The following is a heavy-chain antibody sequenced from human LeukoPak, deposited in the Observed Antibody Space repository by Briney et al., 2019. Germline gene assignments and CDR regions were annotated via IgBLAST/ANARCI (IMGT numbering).Heavy chain of an antibody. CDR1: GYTFTSFY. D-gene: IGHD6-13*01. J-gene: IGHJ5*02. Sequence: ASVKVFFKASGYTFTSFYIHLVRQGPGQGVEWMGIINPTAGSTTYAQKFQGRVTMSRDMSTSTVYMELSSLRSEDTAVYYCARGRKLTTAGPNWFDPWGQGTLVTVSS. V-gene: IGHV1-46*01. CDR2: INPTAGST. CDR3: ARGRKLTTAGPNWFDP.